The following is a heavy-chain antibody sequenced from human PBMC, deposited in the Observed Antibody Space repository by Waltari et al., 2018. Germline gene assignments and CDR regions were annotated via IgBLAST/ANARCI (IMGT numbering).Heavy chain of an antibody. CDR1: GGSFSGYY. Sequence: QVQLQQWGAGLLKPSETLSLTCAVYGGSFSGYYWSWIRQPPGKGLEWIGEINHSGSTNYNPALKSRVTISVDTSKNQFSLKLSSVTAADTAVYYWARPSIAAADDAFDIWGQGTMVTVSS. J-gene: IGHJ3*02. V-gene: IGHV4-34*01. CDR2: INHSGST. CDR3: ARPSIAAADDAFDI. D-gene: IGHD6-13*01.